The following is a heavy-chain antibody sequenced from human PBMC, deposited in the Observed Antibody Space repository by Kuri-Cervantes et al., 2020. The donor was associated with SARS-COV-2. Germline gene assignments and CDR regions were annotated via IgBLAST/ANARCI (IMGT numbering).Heavy chain of an antibody. J-gene: IGHJ3*02. CDR2: IRYDGSNK. CDR1: GFTFSSYG. D-gene: IGHD3-16*01. Sequence: GGSLRLCCAASGFTFSSYGMHWVRQAPGKGLEWVAFIRYDGSNKYYADSVKGRFTISRDNSKNTLYLQMNSLRAEDTAVYYCAKDGGLQEGPDAFDIWGQGTMVTVSS. V-gene: IGHV3-30*02. CDR3: AKDGGLQEGPDAFDI.